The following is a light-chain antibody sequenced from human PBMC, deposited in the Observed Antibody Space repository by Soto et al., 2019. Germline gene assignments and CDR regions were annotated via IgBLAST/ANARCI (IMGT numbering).Light chain of an antibody. V-gene: IGLV2-23*01. J-gene: IGLJ1*01. Sequence: ALTQPASVSGSPGQSITISCTGTSSDVGSYNYVSWFQQYPGKAPKLLIYEGFKRPSGVSNRFSGSKSGNTASLTISGLQAEDEADYHCCAYAGSSIYVFGTGTKVTVL. CDR3: CAYAGSSIYV. CDR1: SSDVGSYNY. CDR2: EGF.